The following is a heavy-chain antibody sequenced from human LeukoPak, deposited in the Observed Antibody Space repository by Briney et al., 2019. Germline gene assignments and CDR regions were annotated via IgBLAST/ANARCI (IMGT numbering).Heavy chain of an antibody. CDR1: GFTFSSYA. CDR2: ISSSSTMI. CDR3: ASNMYSENYYLYPF. Sequence: GGSLRLSCAASGFTFSSYAMHWVRQAPGKGLEWLSYISSSSTMIYYADSVKGRFTISRDNAKNSLYLQMNSLRAEDTAVYYCASNMYSENYYLYPFWGQGTLVTVSS. J-gene: IGHJ4*02. V-gene: IGHV3-48*04. D-gene: IGHD1-26*01.